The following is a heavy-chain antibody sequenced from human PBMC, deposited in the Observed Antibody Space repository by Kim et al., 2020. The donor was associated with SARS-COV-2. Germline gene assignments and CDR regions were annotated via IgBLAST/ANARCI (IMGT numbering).Heavy chain of an antibody. D-gene: IGHD6-19*01. CDR3: ARRAVADSNDY. J-gene: IGHJ4*02. V-gene: IGHV3-23*01. Sequence: ADSVTGRFTISRDNSKNTLYLQMSSLRAEDTAVYYCARRAVADSNDYWGQGTLVIVST.